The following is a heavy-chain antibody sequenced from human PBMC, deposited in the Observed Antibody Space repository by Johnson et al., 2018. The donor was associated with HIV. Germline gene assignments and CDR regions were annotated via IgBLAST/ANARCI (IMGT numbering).Heavy chain of an antibody. Sequence: QVQLVESGGGVVQPGRSLRLSCAASGFTFSSYAMHWVRQAPGKGLEWVAVISYDGSYKYYADSVKGRFTISRDNSKNTLYLQMNSLRAEDTAVYYCAREGYSGSPNGRGAFYIWGQGTMVTVSS. V-gene: IGHV3-30*14. J-gene: IGHJ3*02. CDR2: ISYDGSYK. CDR3: AREGYSGSPNGRGAFYI. CDR1: GFTFSSYA. D-gene: IGHD1-26*01.